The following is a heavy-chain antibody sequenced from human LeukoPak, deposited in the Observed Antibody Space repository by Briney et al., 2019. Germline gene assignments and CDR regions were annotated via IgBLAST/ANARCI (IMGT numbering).Heavy chain of an antibody. Sequence: ASVKVSCKASGYTFTSYDINWVRQATGQGLEWMGWMNPNSGNIGYAQKFQGRVTMTRNTSISTAYMELSSLRSEDTAVYYCAIARVENYYDSSGTTTLGYWGQGTLVTVSS. CDR3: AIARVENYYDSSGTTTLGY. D-gene: IGHD3-22*01. CDR2: MNPNSGNI. CDR1: GYTFTSYD. J-gene: IGHJ4*02. V-gene: IGHV1-8*01.